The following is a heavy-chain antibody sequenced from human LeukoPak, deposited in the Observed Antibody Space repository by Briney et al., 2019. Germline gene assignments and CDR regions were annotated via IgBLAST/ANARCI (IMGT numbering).Heavy chain of an antibody. CDR3: ARDQPPMFTNTYYYYYMDV. CDR2: IRGDNGNT. D-gene: IGHD3-10*02. V-gene: IGHV1-18*01. Sequence: ASVKVSCKASGYTFSNYGISWVRQAPGQGLEWVGWIRGDNGNTNYAQKLQGRVTMTTDTSTSTAYMELRSLGSEDTAVYYCARDQPPMFTNTYYYYYMDVWGKGTTVTVSS. J-gene: IGHJ6*03. CDR1: GYTFSNYG.